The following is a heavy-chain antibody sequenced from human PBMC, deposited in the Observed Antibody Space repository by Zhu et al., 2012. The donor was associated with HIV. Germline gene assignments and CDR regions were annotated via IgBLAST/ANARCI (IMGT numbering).Heavy chain of an antibody. CDR3: AGQIAVADARPGYFDR. V-gene: IGHV4-34*01. J-gene: IGHJ1*01. D-gene: IGHD2-21*01. Sequence: QVQLQQWGAGLLKPSETLSLTCAVYGASFSSYYWTWLRQSPGKGLERIGDINHSGNTNYNSSFKSRVTISIDNSKNQFSLSLKSVTADDSAVYFCAGQIAVADARPGYFDRWGQGTPVTVSS. CDR1: GASFSSYY. CDR2: INHSGNT.